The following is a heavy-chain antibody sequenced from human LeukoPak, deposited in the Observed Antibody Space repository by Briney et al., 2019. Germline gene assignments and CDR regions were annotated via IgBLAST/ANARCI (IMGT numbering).Heavy chain of an antibody. CDR1: GFSLSSNG. D-gene: IGHD6-19*01. Sequence: GGSLRLSCVASGFSLSSNGMSWVRQAPGKGLEWVAFIRYDGSNKYYADSVKGRFTISRDNSKNTLYLQMNSLRAEDTAVYYCAKDQQAVAPGAFDYWGQGTLVTVSS. CDR3: AKDQQAVAPGAFDY. CDR2: IRYDGSNK. J-gene: IGHJ4*02. V-gene: IGHV3-30*02.